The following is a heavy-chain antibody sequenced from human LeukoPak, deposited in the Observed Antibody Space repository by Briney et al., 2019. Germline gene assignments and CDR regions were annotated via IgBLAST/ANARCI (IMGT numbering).Heavy chain of an antibody. V-gene: IGHV1-46*01. CDR1: GYTFTSYY. J-gene: IGHJ5*02. CDR2: INPSGGST. D-gene: IGHD1-7*01. CDR3: ARDNYAGANWFDP. Sequence: ASVKVSCKASGYTFTSYYMHWVRQAPGQGLEWMGIINPSGGSTSYPQKFQGRVTITTDESTSTAYMELSSLRSEDTAVYYCARDNYAGANWFDPWGQGTLVAVSS.